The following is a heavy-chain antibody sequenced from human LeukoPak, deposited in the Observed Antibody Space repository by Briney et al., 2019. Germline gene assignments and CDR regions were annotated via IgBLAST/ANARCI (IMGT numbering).Heavy chain of an antibody. CDR1: GYSISSGYY. D-gene: IGHD3-22*01. CDR3: ARGPYSYDSSGAFDI. Sequence: SETLSLTWTVSGYSISSGYYWGWIRQPPGKGLEWIGSIYHSGRTFYNPSLKSRVTISVDTSKNQFSLKLTSVTAADTAVYFCARGPYSYDSSGAFDIWGQGTMVTVSS. J-gene: IGHJ3*02. CDR2: IYHSGRT. V-gene: IGHV4-38-2*02.